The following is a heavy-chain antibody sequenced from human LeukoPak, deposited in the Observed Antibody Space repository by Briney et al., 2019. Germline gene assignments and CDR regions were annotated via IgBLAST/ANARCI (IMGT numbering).Heavy chain of an antibody. V-gene: IGHV3-21*01. CDR3: ARGYDILTGYFY. CDR1: GFTFSSYS. Sequence: GGSLRLSCAAWGFTFSSYSVIWVRQAPGEGLEWVSSISSSSSYIYYADSVKGRFTISRDNAKNSLYLQVNSLRAEDTAVYYCARGYDILTGYFYWGQGTLVTASS. J-gene: IGHJ4*02. D-gene: IGHD3-9*01. CDR2: ISSSSSYI.